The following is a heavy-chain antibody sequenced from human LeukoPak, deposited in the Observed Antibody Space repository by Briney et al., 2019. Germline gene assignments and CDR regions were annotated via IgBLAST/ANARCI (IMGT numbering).Heavy chain of an antibody. D-gene: IGHD3-10*01. Sequence: PGGSLRLSCAASGFTVSSNYMSWVRQAPGKGLEWVSVISGSGGGTYYADSVKGRFTISRDNSKNTLYLQMNSLRVEDTAVYYCAKDDGSGSSSGNDYWGQGTLVTVSS. J-gene: IGHJ4*02. CDR1: GFTVSSNY. V-gene: IGHV3-23*01. CDR2: ISGSGGGT. CDR3: AKDDGSGSSSGNDY.